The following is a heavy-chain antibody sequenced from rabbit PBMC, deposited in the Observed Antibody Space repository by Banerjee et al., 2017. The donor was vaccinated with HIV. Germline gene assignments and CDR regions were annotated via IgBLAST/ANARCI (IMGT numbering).Heavy chain of an antibody. CDR2: IDPIFGSA. CDR1: GIDFSSYYY. J-gene: IGHJ4*01. D-gene: IGHD7-1*01. Sequence: QQQLEESGGGLVKPGGTLTLTCKASGIDFSSYYYMCWVRQAPGKGLEWIGYIDPIFGSAYYASWVNGRFTISSHNAQNTLYLQLNSLTAADTATYFCGRRGYAGYTGYSYANRGYFNLWGQGTLVTVS. CDR3: GRRGYAGYTGYSYANRGYFNL. V-gene: IGHV1S43*01.